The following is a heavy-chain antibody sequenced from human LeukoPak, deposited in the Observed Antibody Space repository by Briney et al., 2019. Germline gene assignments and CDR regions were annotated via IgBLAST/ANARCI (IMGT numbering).Heavy chain of an antibody. V-gene: IGHV4-39*07. J-gene: IGHJ4*02. Sequence: SETLSLTCTVSGDSISSGDYYWSWIRQPPGKGLEWIGEINHSGSTNYNPSLKSRVTISVDTSKNQFSLKLSSVTAADTAVYYCARTSFLPLGYSNYLWYYFDYWGQGTLVTVSS. D-gene: IGHD4-11*01. CDR1: GDSISSGDYY. CDR3: ARTSFLPLGYSNYLWYYFDY. CDR2: INHSGST.